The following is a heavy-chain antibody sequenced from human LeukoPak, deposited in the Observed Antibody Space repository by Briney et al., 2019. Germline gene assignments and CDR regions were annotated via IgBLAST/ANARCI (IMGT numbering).Heavy chain of an antibody. Sequence: GGSLRLSCAASGFTFSDYYMSWIRQAPGKGLEWVSYISSSGSTIYYADSVKGRFTISRDNAKNSLYLQMNSLRAEDTAVYYCAREQELRFLEWLTDWGQGTLVTVSS. CDR3: AREQELRFLEWLTD. CDR1: GFTFSDYY. V-gene: IGHV3-11*01. D-gene: IGHD3-3*01. J-gene: IGHJ4*02. CDR2: ISSSGSTI.